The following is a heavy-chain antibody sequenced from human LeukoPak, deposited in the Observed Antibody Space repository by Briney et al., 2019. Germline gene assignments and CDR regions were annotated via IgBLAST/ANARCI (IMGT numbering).Heavy chain of an antibody. D-gene: IGHD6-6*01. V-gene: IGHV4-39*01. Sequence: SETLSLTCTVSGGSISSSSYYWGWIRQPPGKGLEWIGSIYYIGITYYKPSLKSRVTISVDTSKNQFSLKLGSVTAADTAIYYCVRLLQYSSSSRYIQHWGQGTLVTVSS. CDR1: GGSISSSSYY. CDR3: VRLLQYSSSSRYIQH. J-gene: IGHJ1*01. CDR2: IYYIGIT.